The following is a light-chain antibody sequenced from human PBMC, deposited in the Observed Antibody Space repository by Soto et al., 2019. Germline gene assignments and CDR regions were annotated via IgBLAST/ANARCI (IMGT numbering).Light chain of an antibody. J-gene: IGKJ5*01. V-gene: IGKV3-11*01. CDR1: QSVSSY. CDR2: DAS. Sequence: EIVLTQSPATLSLSPGERATLSCRASQSVSSYLAWYQQKPGQAPRLLIYDASNRATGIPARFSGSASGTEFTLTISSLQSEDFGVYYCQQYNDWPRTFGQGTRLEIK. CDR3: QQYNDWPRT.